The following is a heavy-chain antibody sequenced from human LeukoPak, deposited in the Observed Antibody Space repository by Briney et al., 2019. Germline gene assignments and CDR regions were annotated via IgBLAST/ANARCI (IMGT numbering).Heavy chain of an antibody. D-gene: IGHD6-13*01. V-gene: IGHV3-20*01. CDR2: INWNGGST. CDR1: GVTFDDYG. J-gene: IGHJ4*02. Sequence: GGSLRLSCAASGVTFDDYGMSWVRQAPGKGLEWVSGINWNGGSTGYADSVKGRFTISRDNAKNSLYLQMNSLRAEDTALYHCARGRYSSSWPLDYWGQGTLVTVSS. CDR3: ARGRYSSSWPLDY.